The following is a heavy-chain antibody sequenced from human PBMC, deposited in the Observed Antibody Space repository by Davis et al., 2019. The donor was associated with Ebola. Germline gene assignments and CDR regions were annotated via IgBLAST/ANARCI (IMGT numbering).Heavy chain of an antibody. J-gene: IGHJ4*02. CDR2: IDPSDSYT. CDR3: ALSNTAMVGDFDY. Sequence: GGSLRLSCKGSGYSFTSYWISWVRQMPGKGLEWMGRIDPSDSYTHYSPSFQGHVTISADKSISTAYLQWSSLKASDTAMYYCALSNTAMVGDFDYWGQGILVTVSS. CDR1: GYSFTSYW. D-gene: IGHD5-18*01. V-gene: IGHV5-10-1*01.